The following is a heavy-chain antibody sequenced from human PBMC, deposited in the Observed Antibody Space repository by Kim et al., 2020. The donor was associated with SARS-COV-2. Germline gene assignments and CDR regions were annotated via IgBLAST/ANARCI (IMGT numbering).Heavy chain of an antibody. CDR1: GGTFSSYA. J-gene: IGHJ6*03. Sequence: SVKVSCKASGGTFSSYAISWVRQAPGQGLEWMGRIIPILGIANYAQKFQGRVTITADKSTSTAYMELSSLRSEDTAGYYCASYRPPFVSTRHYYYYYMDVWGKGTTVTVSS. CDR2: IIPILGIA. V-gene: IGHV1-69*04. D-gene: IGHD2-2*01. CDR3: ASYRPPFVSTRHYYYYYMDV.